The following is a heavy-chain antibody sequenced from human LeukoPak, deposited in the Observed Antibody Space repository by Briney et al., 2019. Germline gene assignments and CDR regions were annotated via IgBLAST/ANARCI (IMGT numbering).Heavy chain of an antibody. CDR3: VATRNGYNSCDY. Sequence: PGGSLRLSCAASGFTFSSYSMNCVRQAPGKGLEWVSYISSRINIIYYAESVKGRFTISRDNAQNSLYLQMNSLRDDDTAVYYCVATRNGYNSCDYWGQGTLFTVSS. D-gene: IGHD5-24*01. J-gene: IGHJ4*02. CDR1: GFTFSSYS. V-gene: IGHV3-48*02. CDR2: ISSRINII.